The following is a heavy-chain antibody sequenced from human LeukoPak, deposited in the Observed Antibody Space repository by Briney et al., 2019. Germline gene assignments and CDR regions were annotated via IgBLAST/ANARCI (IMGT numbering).Heavy chain of an antibody. D-gene: IGHD2-15*01. V-gene: IGHV1-2*06. Sequence: ASVKVSCKASGYTFTGYYMHWVRQAPGQGLEWMGRINPNSGGTNYAQKFQGRVTMTRDTSISTAYMELSKLRSDDTAVYYCASGAPSYCSGGSCYRGFDYWGQGTLVTVSS. CDR3: ASGAPSYCSGGSCYRGFDY. CDR2: INPNSGGT. J-gene: IGHJ4*02. CDR1: GYTFTGYY.